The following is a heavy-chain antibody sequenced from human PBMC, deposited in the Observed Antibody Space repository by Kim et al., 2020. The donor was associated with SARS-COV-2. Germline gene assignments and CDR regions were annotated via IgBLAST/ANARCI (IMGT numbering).Heavy chain of an antibody. CDR1: GGSFSGYY. CDR2: INHSGST. V-gene: IGHV4-34*01. J-gene: IGHJ4*02. D-gene: IGHD4-17*01. CDR3: ATSYPKTTVVRGGAHASDY. Sequence: SETLSLTCAVYGGSFSGYYWSWIRQPPGKGLEWIGEINHSGSTNYNPSLKSRVTISVDTSKNQFSLKLSSVTAADTAVYYCATSYPKTTVVRGGAHASDYWGQGTLVTVSS.